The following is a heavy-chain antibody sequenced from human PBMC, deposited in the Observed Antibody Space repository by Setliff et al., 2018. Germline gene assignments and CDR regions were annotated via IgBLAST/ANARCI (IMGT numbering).Heavy chain of an antibody. CDR3: ARGGGGSGWTPDS. CDR1: GGSIRSTYW. V-gene: IGHV4-4*02. J-gene: IGHJ4*02. Sequence: SETLSLTCAVSGGSIRSTYWWSWVRQPPGKGLEWIAEIYHTGSTNFNPSLKSRVTISVDTSKNQFSLKLSSVTAADTAVYYCARGGGGSGWTPDSWGQGTLVTVSS. D-gene: IGHD6-19*01. CDR2: IYHTGST.